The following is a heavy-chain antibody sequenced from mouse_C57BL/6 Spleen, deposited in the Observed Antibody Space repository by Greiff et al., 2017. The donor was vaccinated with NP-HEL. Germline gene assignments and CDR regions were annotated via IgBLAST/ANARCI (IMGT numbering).Heavy chain of an antibody. CDR2: INPNNGGT. D-gene: IGHD1-1*01. J-gene: IGHJ4*01. CDR1: GYTFTDYN. Sequence: EVKLMESGPELVKPGASVKMSCKASGYTFTDYNMHWVKQSHGKSLEWIGYINPNNGGTSYNQKFKGKATLTVNKSSSTAYMELRSLTSEDSAVYYCERRYYGNAMDYWGQGTSVTVSS. V-gene: IGHV1-22*01. CDR3: ERRYYGNAMDY.